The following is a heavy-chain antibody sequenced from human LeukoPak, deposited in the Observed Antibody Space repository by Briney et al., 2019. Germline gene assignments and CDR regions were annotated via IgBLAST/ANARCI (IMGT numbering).Heavy chain of an antibody. CDR1: GFTVSSNY. CDR3: ARGRISIGFDY. CDR2: IYSGGST. J-gene: IGHJ4*01. Sequence: PGGSLRLSCAASGFTVSSNYMSWVRQAPGKGLEWVSVIYSGGSTYYADSVKGRFTISRDNSKNALYLQMNSLRAADTAVYYCARGRISIGFDYWGHGTLVTVSS. V-gene: IGHV3-53*01. D-gene: IGHD2-15*01.